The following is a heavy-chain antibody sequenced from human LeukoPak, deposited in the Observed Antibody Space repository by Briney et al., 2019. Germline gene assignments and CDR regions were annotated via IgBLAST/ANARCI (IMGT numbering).Heavy chain of an antibody. CDR3: ARYGNLKVLDV. V-gene: IGHV3-33*01. Sequence: GRSLRLSCAASGFTFGSHGMHWVRQAPGKGLEWVAVIWYDGSEKYYAESVKGRFTISRDNSKNMLYLQIYSLRTEDTALYYCARYGNLKVLDVWGQGTMVTVPS. J-gene: IGHJ3*01. CDR1: GFTFGSHG. CDR2: IWYDGSEK. D-gene: IGHD1-14*01.